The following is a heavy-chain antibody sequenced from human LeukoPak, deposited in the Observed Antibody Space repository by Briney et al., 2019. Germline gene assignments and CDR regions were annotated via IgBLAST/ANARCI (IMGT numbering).Heavy chain of an antibody. J-gene: IGHJ4*02. CDR2: ISYDGSNK. D-gene: IGHD6-13*01. CDR1: GFTFSSYA. Sequence: AGGSLRLSCAASGFTFSSYAMHWVRQAPGKGLEWVAVISYDGSNKYYADSVKGRFTISRDNSKNTLYLQMNSLRAEDTAVYYCASFASSSWYRDWGQGTLVTVSS. CDR3: ASFASSSWYRD. V-gene: IGHV3-30-3*01.